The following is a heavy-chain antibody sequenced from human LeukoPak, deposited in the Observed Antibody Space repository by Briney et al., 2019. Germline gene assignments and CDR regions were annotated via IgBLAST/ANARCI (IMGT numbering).Heavy chain of an antibody. D-gene: IGHD6-19*01. J-gene: IGHJ5*02. V-gene: IGHV4-61*02. CDR2: IDTRGRA. CDR1: GGSISSGTYY. Sequence: PSETLSLTCTVSGGSISSGTYYRSWIRQPAGKGLEWIGRIDTRGRANYNPSLKSRVTISLDRSKNQFSLKLSSVTAADTAVYYCARHIPPAAVTGRVGWFDPWGQGTLVTVSS. CDR3: ARHIPPAAVTGRVGWFDP.